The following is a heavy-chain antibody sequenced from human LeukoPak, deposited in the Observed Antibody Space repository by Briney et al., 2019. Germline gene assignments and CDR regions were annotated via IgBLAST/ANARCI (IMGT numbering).Heavy chain of an antibody. D-gene: IGHD3-3*01. CDR3: AREASGYYHVFDS. CDR2: ITNSGRST. Sequence: PGGSLRLSCEASGFSLSTYFLSWIRQAPGKGLECVSYITNSGRSTKYADAVKGRFTISRDNAKQSVYLEMTDLRAEDTAVYYCAREASGYYHVFDSWGQGTLVTVSS. CDR1: GFSLSTYF. V-gene: IGHV3-11*04. J-gene: IGHJ4*02.